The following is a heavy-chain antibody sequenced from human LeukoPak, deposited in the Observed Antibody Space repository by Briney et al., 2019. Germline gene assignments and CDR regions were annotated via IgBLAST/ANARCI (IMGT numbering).Heavy chain of an antibody. D-gene: IGHD2-2*01. CDR3: ARGSSLPGDIVVVPAAQGYYYYMDV. Sequence: SETLSLTCAVYGGSFSNYYWSWIRHPPGKGREWNGEINHSPHPNYNPSPKTQATISVDTSKNQFSLKLSSVTAADTAVYYCARGSSLPGDIVVVPAAQGYYYYMDVWGKGTTVTVSS. J-gene: IGHJ6*03. CDR1: GGSFSNYY. CDR2: INHSPHP. V-gene: IGHV4-34*01.